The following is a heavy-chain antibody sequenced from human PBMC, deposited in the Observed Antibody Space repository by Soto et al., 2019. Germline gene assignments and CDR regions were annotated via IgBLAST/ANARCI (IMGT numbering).Heavy chain of an antibody. D-gene: IGHD6-19*01. V-gene: IGHV3-74*01. Sequence: GSLRLSCAASGFNFGSYWMHWVRQAPGKGLVWVSRIKSDGSGTSYADSVKGRFTVSRDNAKNTLYLQMNSLRVEDTALYYCARDGGVVVAVDAFDVWGQGTMVTVSS. J-gene: IGHJ3*01. CDR3: ARDGGVVVAVDAFDV. CDR2: IKSDGSGT. CDR1: GFNFGSYW.